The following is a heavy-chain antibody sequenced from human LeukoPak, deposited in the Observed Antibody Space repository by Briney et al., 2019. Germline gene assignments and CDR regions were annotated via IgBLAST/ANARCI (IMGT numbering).Heavy chain of an antibody. CDR1: GFTFSSYW. Sequence: GGSLRLSCAASGFTFSSYWMSWMRQAPGKGLEWVANIKYDGNEEYYVDSVKGRFTISRDNAKNSLYLQMNSLRAEDTAVYYCARDSAYSYASSGVVVSSFDYWGQGTLVTVSS. CDR2: IKYDGNEE. D-gene: IGHD5-18*01. J-gene: IGHJ4*02. CDR3: ARDSAYSYASSGVVVSSFDY. V-gene: IGHV3-7*01.